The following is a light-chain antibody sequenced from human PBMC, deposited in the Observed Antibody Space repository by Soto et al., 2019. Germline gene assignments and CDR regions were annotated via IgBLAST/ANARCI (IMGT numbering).Light chain of an antibody. Sequence: DIQLTQPPSFLSASVGDRVTITCRASQGIRNYLAWYQQKPGRAPKLLIYIASTLQSGVPSRFSGSYSGTEFTLTITSLQPEDFATYYCQQVNSYPITFGQGTRLEIK. CDR3: QQVNSYPIT. V-gene: IGKV1-9*01. CDR1: QGIRNY. CDR2: IAS. J-gene: IGKJ5*01.